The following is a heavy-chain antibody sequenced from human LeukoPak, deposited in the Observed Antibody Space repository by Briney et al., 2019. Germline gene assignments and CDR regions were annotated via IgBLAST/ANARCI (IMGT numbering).Heavy chain of an antibody. V-gene: IGHV4-39*07. D-gene: IGHD2-21*02. CDR1: GGSISSSSYY. CDR3: ARAPLAYCGGDCYPHFDY. J-gene: IGHJ4*02. Sequence: PSETLSLTCTVSGGSISSSSYYWGWIRQPPGKGLEWIGSIYYSGSTYYNPSLKSRVTISVDTSKNQFSLKLSSVTAADTAVYYCARAPLAYCGGDCYPHFDYWGQGTLVTVSS. CDR2: IYYSGST.